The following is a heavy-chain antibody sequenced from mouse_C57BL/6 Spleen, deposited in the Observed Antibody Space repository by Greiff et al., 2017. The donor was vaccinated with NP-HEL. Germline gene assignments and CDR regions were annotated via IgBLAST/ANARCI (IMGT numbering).Heavy chain of an antibody. Sequence: QVQLQQSGAELVRPGTSVKVSCKASGYAFTNYLIEWVKQRPGQGLEWIGVINPGSGGTNYNEKFKGKATLTADKSSSTAYMQLSSLTSEDSAVYFCAREGARDYAMGYWGQGTSVTVSS. J-gene: IGHJ4*01. D-gene: IGHD3-1*01. V-gene: IGHV1-54*01. CDR2: INPGSGGT. CDR3: AREGARDYAMGY. CDR1: GYAFTNYL.